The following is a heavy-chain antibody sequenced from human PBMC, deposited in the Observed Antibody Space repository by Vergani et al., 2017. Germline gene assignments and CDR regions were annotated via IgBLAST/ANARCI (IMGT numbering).Heavy chain of an antibody. J-gene: IGHJ4*02. CDR2: IWYDGSNK. CDR1: GFTSSRYG. D-gene: IGHD2-8*02. Sequence: QVQLVESGGGVVQPGRSLRLSCAASGFTSSRYGMHWVRQAPGKGLEWVAVIWYDGSNKYYADSVKGRFTISSDSSKNTLYLQMNSLRAEDTAVYYCARDGGVGGGAGLRDWGQGTLVTVSS. CDR3: ARDGGVGGGAGLRD. V-gene: IGHV3-33*01.